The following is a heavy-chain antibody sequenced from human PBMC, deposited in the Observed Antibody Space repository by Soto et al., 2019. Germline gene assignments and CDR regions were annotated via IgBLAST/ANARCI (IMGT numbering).Heavy chain of an antibody. D-gene: IGHD5-12*01. CDR3: ARHGEATADQAAFDI. Sequence: QLQLQESGPGLVKPSETLSLTCTVSGGSISSSSYYWGWIRQPPGKGLEWIGSIYYSGSTYYNPSLKSRVTISLDTSKNQFSLKLSSVTAADTAVYYCARHGEATADQAAFDIWGQGTMVTVSS. CDR2: IYYSGST. CDR1: GGSISSSSYY. V-gene: IGHV4-39*01. J-gene: IGHJ3*02.